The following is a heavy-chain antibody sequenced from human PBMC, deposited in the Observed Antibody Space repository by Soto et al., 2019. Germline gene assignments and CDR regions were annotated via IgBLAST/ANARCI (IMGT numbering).Heavy chain of an antibody. V-gene: IGHV3-21*01. Sequence: EVQLVESGGGLVKPGGSLRLSCAASGFTFSSYSMNWVRQAPGKGLEWVSSISSSSSYIYYADSVKGRFTISRDNAKNSLYLQMNSLRADDTAVYYCARPANYYDSRGYYGYWAQGTLVTVSS. J-gene: IGHJ4*02. CDR1: GFTFSSYS. CDR2: ISSSSSYI. D-gene: IGHD3-22*01. CDR3: ARPANYYDSRGYYGY.